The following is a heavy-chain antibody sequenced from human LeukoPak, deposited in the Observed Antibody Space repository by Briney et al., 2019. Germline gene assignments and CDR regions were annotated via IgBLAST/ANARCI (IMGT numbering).Heavy chain of an antibody. Sequence: GGSLRLSCAGSGFTFSNYEFNWVRQAPGKGLEWVSYISISGSGIFYADSVKGRFTMSRDNAKNSLFLQMNSLRAEDTALYFCAREMLSRGGDCLDYWGQGTLVTVSS. CDR2: ISISGSGI. D-gene: IGHD2-21*02. CDR1: GFTFSNYE. J-gene: IGHJ4*02. CDR3: AREMLSRGGDCLDY. V-gene: IGHV3-48*03.